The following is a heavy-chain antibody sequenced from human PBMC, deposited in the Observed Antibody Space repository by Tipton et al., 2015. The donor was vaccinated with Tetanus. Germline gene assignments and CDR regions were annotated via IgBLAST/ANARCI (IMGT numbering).Heavy chain of an antibody. V-gene: IGHV3-23*01. Sequence: SLRLSCAASGFTFSSYAMSWVRQAPGKGLEWVSGISGSGGSKYYADSVKGRFTISRDNSKNSLYLQMNSLRAEDTAVYYCARVAVAGIYYVDYWGQGTLVTVSS. CDR1: GFTFSSYA. J-gene: IGHJ4*02. D-gene: IGHD6-19*01. CDR2: ISGSGGSK. CDR3: ARVAVAGIYYVDY.